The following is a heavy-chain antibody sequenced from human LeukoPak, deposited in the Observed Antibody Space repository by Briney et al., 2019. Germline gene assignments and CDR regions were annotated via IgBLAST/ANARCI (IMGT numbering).Heavy chain of an antibody. V-gene: IGHV1-18*01. CDR1: GYTFSNFG. CDR2: ISGNNDNP. CDR3: ARDGTSTDGY. Sequence: ASVKVSCKASGYTFSNFGISWVRQAPGQGLEWMGWISGNNDNPNYGQKFQGRLTVTTDSSTSTAYMELRNLRSDDTAVYYCARDGTSTDGYWGQGTLVTVSS. J-gene: IGHJ4*02. D-gene: IGHD2-2*01.